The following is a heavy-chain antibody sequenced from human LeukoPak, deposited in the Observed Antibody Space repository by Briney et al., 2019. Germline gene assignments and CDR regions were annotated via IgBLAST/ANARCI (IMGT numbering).Heavy chain of an antibody. CDR1: GYSISSGYY. J-gene: IGHJ6*03. D-gene: IGHD1-26*01. Sequence: PSETLSLTCAVSGYSISSGYYWGWIRQPPGKGLEWIGSIYHSGSTYYNPSLKSRVTISVDTSKNQFSLKLSSVTAADTAVYYCARGMGAITRGYYMDVWGKGTTVTVSS. V-gene: IGHV4-38-2*01. CDR3: ARGMGAITRGYYMDV. CDR2: IYHSGST.